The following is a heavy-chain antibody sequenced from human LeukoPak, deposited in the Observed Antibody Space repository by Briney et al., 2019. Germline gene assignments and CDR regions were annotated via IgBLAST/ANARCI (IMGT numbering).Heavy chain of an antibody. D-gene: IGHD5-12*01. Sequence: GGSLRLSCAASGFTFSSYAMSWVRQAPGKGLEWVSAISSSSSYIYYADSVKGRFTISRDNAKSSLYLQMNSLRAEDTAVYYCASTGYSGYDDYWGQGTLVTVSS. CDR1: GFTFSSYA. J-gene: IGHJ4*02. V-gene: IGHV3-21*01. CDR2: ISSSSSYI. CDR3: ASTGYSGYDDY.